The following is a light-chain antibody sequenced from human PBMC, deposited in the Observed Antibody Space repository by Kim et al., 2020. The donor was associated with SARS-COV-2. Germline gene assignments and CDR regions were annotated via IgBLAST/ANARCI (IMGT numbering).Light chain of an antibody. J-gene: IGLJ2*01. CDR3: QAWDSSTAF. Sequence: SYELTQPPSVSVSPGQTASITCSGDKLGDKYACWYQQKPGQSPVLVIYQDSKRPSGIPERFSGSNSGNTATLTISGTQAMDEADYYCQAWDSSTAFFGGGNQLTVL. CDR1: KLGDKY. CDR2: QDS. V-gene: IGLV3-1*01.